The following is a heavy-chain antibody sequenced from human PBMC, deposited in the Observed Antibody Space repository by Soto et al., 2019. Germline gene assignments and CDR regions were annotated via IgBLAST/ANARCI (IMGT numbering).Heavy chain of an antibody. V-gene: IGHV4-31*03. CDR1: GGSISSGGYY. J-gene: IGHJ4*02. Sequence: PSETLSLTYTVSGGSISSGGYYWSWIRQHPGKGLEWIGYIYYSGSTYYNPSLKSRVTISVDTSKNQFSLKLSSVTAADTAVYYCARDRHYDSSGYYLRAFDYWGQGTLVTVSS. CDR3: ARDRHYDSSGYYLRAFDY. CDR2: IYYSGST. D-gene: IGHD3-22*01.